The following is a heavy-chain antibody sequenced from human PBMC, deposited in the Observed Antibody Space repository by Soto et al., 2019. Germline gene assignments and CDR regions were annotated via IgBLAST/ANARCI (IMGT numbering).Heavy chain of an antibody. CDR1: GGSISGGGYY. D-gene: IGHD2-15*01. Sequence: SEILSLTCAVSGGSISGGGYYRSWIRQPPGKGLEWIGYIYYSGSTKYNTSLKSRVTISVDTSKNQFSLKVSSVTAVDTAVYYCATASGSTYGGPYYYYGLDVWGQGTTVTVSS. CDR3: ATASGSTYGGPYYYYGLDV. CDR2: IYYSGST. J-gene: IGHJ6*02. V-gene: IGHV4-61*08.